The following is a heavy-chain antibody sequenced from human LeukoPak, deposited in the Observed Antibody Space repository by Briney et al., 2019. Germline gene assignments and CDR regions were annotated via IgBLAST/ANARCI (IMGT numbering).Heavy chain of an antibody. J-gene: IGHJ5*02. V-gene: IGHV4-59*08. CDR1: GGSISSYY. CDR2: IYYSGST. CDR3: ARSHDSSGYYYVGNWFDP. D-gene: IGHD3-22*01. Sequence: PSETLSLTCTVSGGSISSYYWSWIRQPPGKGLEWIGYIYYSGSTNYNPSLKSRVTISVDTSKNQFSLKLSSVTAADTAVYYCARSHDSSGYYYVGNWFDPWGQGTLVTVSS.